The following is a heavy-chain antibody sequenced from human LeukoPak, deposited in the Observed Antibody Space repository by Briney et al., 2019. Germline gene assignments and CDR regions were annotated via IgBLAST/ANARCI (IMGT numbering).Heavy chain of an antibody. CDR3: ARVVRSRARITGTVGFDP. CDR2: IYYSGST. CDR1: GGSISSSSYY. V-gene: IGHV4-39*07. J-gene: IGHJ5*02. D-gene: IGHD1-20*01. Sequence: SETLSLTCTVSGGSISSSSYYWGWIRQPPGKGLEWIGSIYYSGSTYYNPSLKSRVTISVDTSKNQFSLKLSSVTAADTAVYYCARVVRSRARITGTVGFDPWGQGTLVTVSS.